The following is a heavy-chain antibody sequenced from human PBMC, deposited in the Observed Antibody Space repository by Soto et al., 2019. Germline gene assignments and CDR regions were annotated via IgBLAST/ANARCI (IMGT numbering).Heavy chain of an antibody. CDR1: SGSISSSNW. CDR2: IYHSGST. CDR3: ARWGNDYAQYIDY. Sequence: QVQLQESGPGLVKPSGTLSLTCAVSSGSISSSNWWSWVRQPPGKGLEWIGEIYHSGSTNYNPSLKSRVTISVDKSQNQFSLKLSSVTAADTAVYYCARWGNDYAQYIDYWGQGTLVTVSS. V-gene: IGHV4-4*02. D-gene: IGHD4-17*01. J-gene: IGHJ4*02.